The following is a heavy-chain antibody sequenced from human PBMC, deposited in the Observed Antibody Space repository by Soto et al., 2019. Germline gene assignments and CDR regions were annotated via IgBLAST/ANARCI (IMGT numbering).Heavy chain of an antibody. Sequence: PGGSLRLSCAASGFTFSSYGMHWVRQAPGKGLEWMAVISYDGSNKVYADSVKGRFTISKDNSKNTLYLQMNSLRAEDTAVYYCARDLSGDYGALDTWGQGTMVTVSS. CDR1: GFTFSSYG. D-gene: IGHD4-17*01. V-gene: IGHV3-33*05. CDR2: ISYDGSNK. CDR3: ARDLSGDYGALDT. J-gene: IGHJ3*02.